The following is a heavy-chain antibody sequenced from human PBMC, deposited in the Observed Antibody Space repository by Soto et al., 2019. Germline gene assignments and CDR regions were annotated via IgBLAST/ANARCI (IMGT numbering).Heavy chain of an antibody. CDR1: GFTVSSNY. CDR2: IYSGGST. Sequence: GGSLRLSCAASGFTVSSNYMSWVRQAPGKGLEWVSVIYSGGSTYYAGSVKGRFTISRDNSKNTLYLQMNSLRAEDTAVYYCSVPPLRTMDVWGKGTTVTVSS. J-gene: IGHJ6*03. V-gene: IGHV3-66*01. CDR3: SVPPLRTMDV. D-gene: IGHD2-2*01.